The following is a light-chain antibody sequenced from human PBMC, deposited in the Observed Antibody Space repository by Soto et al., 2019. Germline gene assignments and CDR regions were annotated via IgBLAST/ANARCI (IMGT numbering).Light chain of an antibody. V-gene: IGKV1-9*01. CDR2: FAS. CDR1: QGISSY. Sequence: DIQLTQSPSFLSASVGDRVTITCRASQGISSYLAWYQQKPGKAPKLLIFFASTLQSGVPSRFSGSGSGTDFTLTISRLEPKDFAVYYCQQHETLITFGQGTRLEIK. CDR3: QQHETLIT. J-gene: IGKJ5*01.